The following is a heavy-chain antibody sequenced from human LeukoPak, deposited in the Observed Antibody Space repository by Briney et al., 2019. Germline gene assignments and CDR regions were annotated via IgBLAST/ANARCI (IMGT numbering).Heavy chain of an antibody. CDR1: GGSFSGYY. V-gene: IGHV4-34*01. CDR2: INHSGST. J-gene: IGHJ3*02. CDR3: ARHLRFWAAQTFDI. D-gene: IGHD7-27*01. Sequence: SEALSLTCAVYGGSFSGYYWSWIRQPPGKGLEWIGEINHSGSTNYNPSLKSRVTISVDTSKNQFSLKLSSVTAADTAVYYCARHLRFWAAQTFDIWGQGTMVTVSS.